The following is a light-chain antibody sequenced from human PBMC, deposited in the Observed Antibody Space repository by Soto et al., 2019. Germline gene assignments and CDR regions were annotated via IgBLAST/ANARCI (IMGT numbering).Light chain of an antibody. V-gene: IGLV2-14*01. CDR3: SSYTSSSTYV. Sequence: QSVLTKPPSVSGSPGQSITISCTGTSSDVGGHNYVSWYQQHPGKAPKLMIYDVSNRPSGVSNRFSGSKSGNTASLTISGLQAEDEADYYCSSYTSSSTYVFGTGTKVTVL. CDR1: SSDVGGHNY. J-gene: IGLJ1*01. CDR2: DVS.